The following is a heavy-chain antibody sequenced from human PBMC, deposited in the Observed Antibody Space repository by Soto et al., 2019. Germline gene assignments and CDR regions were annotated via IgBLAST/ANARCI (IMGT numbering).Heavy chain of an antibody. J-gene: IGHJ6*02. Sequence: ASVKVSCKASGYTFTSYAMHWVRQAPGQRLEWMGWINAGNGNTKYSQKFQGRVTITRDTSASTAYMELSSLRSEDTAVYYCARFDCSGGSCYPNYYYYGMDVCGQWTTVTVSS. CDR2: INAGNGNT. D-gene: IGHD2-15*01. V-gene: IGHV1-3*01. CDR3: ARFDCSGGSCYPNYYYYGMDV. CDR1: GYTFTSYA.